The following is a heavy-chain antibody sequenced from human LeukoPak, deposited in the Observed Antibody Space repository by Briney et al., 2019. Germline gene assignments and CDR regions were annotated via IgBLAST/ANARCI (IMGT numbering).Heavy chain of an antibody. J-gene: IGHJ5*02. CDR2: INPSGGST. D-gene: IGHD3-9*01. CDR1: GYTFTGYY. Sequence: ASVKVSCKASGYTFTGYYMHWVRQAPGQGLEWMGIINPSGGSTSYAQKFQGRVTMTRDMSTSTVYMELSSLRSEDTAVYYCARAGVLRYFDWLLETPNNWFDPWGQGTLVTVSS. CDR3: ARAGVLRYFDWLLETPNNWFDP. V-gene: IGHV1-46*01.